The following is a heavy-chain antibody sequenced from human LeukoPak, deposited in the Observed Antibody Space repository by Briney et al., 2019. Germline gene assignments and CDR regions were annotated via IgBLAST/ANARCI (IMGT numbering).Heavy chain of an antibody. D-gene: IGHD3-22*01. CDR1: GGSISTYY. Sequence: SETLSLTCTVSGGSISTYYWNWIRQPPGKGLEWIGYIYYSGSTNYNPSLKSRVTISVDTSKNQFPLKLSSVTAADTAVYYCARAPDRSGYYWYFDLWGRGTLVTVSS. CDR2: IYYSGST. V-gene: IGHV4-59*08. J-gene: IGHJ2*01. CDR3: ARAPDRSGYYWYFDL.